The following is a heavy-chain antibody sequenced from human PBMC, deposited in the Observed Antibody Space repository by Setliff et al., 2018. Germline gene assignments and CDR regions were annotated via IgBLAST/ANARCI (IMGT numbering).Heavy chain of an antibody. D-gene: IGHD3-10*01. V-gene: IGHV4-59*01. Sequence: NPSETLSLTCAVYGDSFSDYYWSWIRQPPGKGLECIGYIQKSGSANYNPSLMSRVTISVDTSRNQFSLKLRSVTAADTAVYYCARLSWDGLRYYGLDVWGQGATVTVSS. CDR1: GDSFSDYY. CDR3: ARLSWDGLRYYGLDV. J-gene: IGHJ6*02. CDR2: IQKSGSA.